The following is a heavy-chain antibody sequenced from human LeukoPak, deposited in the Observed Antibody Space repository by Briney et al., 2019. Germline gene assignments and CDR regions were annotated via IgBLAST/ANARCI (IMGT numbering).Heavy chain of an antibody. Sequence: GGSLRLSCAASGFTFSSYSMNWVRQAPGKGLEWVSYISSSSSTIYYADSVKGRFTISRDNAKNSLYLQMNSPRDEDTAVYYCARGHGDYGDNWFDPWGQGTLVTVSS. V-gene: IGHV3-48*02. J-gene: IGHJ5*02. CDR2: ISSSSSTI. D-gene: IGHD4-17*01. CDR3: ARGHGDYGDNWFDP. CDR1: GFTFSSYS.